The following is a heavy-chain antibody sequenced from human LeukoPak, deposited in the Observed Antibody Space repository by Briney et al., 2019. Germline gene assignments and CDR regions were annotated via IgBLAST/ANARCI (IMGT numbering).Heavy chain of an antibody. V-gene: IGHV4-31*03. Sequence: SQTLSLTCTVSGGSISSGGYYWSWIRQHPGKGLEWIGYFYYSGSTYYNPSIKSRVTISVDTSKDEFSPKQSCVTAADTGVYYYARERIRGEIDYWGQGTLVTVSS. CDR2: FYYSGST. CDR1: GGSISSGGYY. J-gene: IGHJ4*02. D-gene: IGHD3-10*01. CDR3: ARERIRGEIDY.